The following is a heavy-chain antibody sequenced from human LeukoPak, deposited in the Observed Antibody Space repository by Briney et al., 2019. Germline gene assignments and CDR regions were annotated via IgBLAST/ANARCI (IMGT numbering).Heavy chain of an antibody. Sequence: SETLSLTCTVSGGSISSYYWSWIRQPPGKGLEWIGYIYYSGSTNYNPSPKSRVTISVDTSKNQFSLKLSSVTAADTAVYYCVSSSSPSNFDYWGQGTLVTVSS. CDR3: VSSSSPSNFDY. D-gene: IGHD6-6*01. CDR1: GGSISSYY. J-gene: IGHJ4*02. V-gene: IGHV4-59*01. CDR2: IYYSGST.